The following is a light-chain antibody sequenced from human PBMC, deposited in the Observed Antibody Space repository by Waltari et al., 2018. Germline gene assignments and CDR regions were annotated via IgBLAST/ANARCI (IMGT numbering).Light chain of an antibody. Sequence: SYVLTQPPSVSVAPGKTARITCGGDTLGSKDVNWYQQKPGQAHVLVVYENSDRPSGIPERFSGSNEVDTANLLISRVAAGDEADYSCQVWDSSSDRPLFGGGTPLTVL. CDR2: ENS. J-gene: IGLJ2*01. CDR1: TLGSKD. CDR3: QVWDSSSDRPL. V-gene: IGLV3-21*03.